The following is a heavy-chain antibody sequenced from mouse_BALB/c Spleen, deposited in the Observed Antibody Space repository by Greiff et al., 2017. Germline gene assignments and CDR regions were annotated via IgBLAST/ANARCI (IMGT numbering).Heavy chain of an antibody. Sequence: EVQGVESGGGLVQPGGSRKLSCAASGFTFSSFGMHWVRQAPEKGLEWVAYISSGSSTIYYADTVKGRFTISRDNPKNTLFLQMTSLRSEDTAMYYCARVRMDYWGQGTSVTVSS. CDR3: ARVRMDY. CDR1: GFTFSSFG. CDR2: ISSGSSTI. D-gene: IGHD1-1*01. V-gene: IGHV5-17*02. J-gene: IGHJ4*01.